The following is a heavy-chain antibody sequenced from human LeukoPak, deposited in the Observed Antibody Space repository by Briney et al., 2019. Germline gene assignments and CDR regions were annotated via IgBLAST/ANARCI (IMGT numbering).Heavy chain of an antibody. CDR2: INPSGGTT. CDR1: GYTFTSYH. Sequence: GASVKVSCKASGYTFTSYHMHWVRQAPGQGLEWMGIINPSGGTTNYAQKFRGRVTMTRDMSTSTAYMELSSLRSEDTAVYYCARSYYYGSGSYNYYYYMDVWGKGTTVTVSS. V-gene: IGHV1-46*01. CDR3: ARSYYYGSGSYNYYYYMDV. D-gene: IGHD3-10*01. J-gene: IGHJ6*03.